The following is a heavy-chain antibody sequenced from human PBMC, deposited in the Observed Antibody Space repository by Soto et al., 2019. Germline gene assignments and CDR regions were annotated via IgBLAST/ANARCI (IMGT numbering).Heavy chain of an antibody. CDR3: ARALRSAAGYWFDP. Sequence: SETLSLTCTVSGGSISSYYWSWIRQPPGKGLEWIGYIYYSGSTNYNPSLKSRVTISVDTSKNQFSLKLSSVTAADTAVYYCARALRSAAGYWFDPWGQGTLVTV. J-gene: IGHJ5*02. CDR1: GGSISSYY. CDR2: IYYSGST. D-gene: IGHD6-13*01. V-gene: IGHV4-59*01.